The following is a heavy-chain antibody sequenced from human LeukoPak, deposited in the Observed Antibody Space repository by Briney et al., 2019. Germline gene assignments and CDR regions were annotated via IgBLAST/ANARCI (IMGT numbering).Heavy chain of an antibody. D-gene: IGHD3-3*01. CDR1: GYTFTSYA. J-gene: IGHJ5*02. V-gene: IGHV1-3*01. CDR3: ARAPFPDYDFWSGYYISPFDP. CDR2: INAGNGNT. Sequence: WASVKVSCKASGYTFTSYAMHWVRQAPGQRLEWMGWINAGNGNTKYSQKFQGRVTITRDTSASTAYMELSSLRSEDTAVYYCARAPFPDYDFWSGYYISPFDPWGQGTLVTVSS.